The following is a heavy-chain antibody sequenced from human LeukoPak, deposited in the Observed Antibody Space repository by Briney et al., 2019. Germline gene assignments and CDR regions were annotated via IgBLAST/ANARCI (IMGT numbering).Heavy chain of an antibody. J-gene: IGHJ5*02. V-gene: IGHV1-18*01. D-gene: IGHD6-13*01. CDR1: GYTFTSYG. CDR3: ARGAPYSSSWYLFDP. Sequence: ASVKVSCKASGYTFTSYGISWVRQAPGQGLEWMGWISAYNGNTNYAQKLQGRVTMTTDTSTSTAYMELRSLRSDDTALYYCARGAPYSSSWYLFDPWGQGTLVTVSS. CDR2: ISAYNGNT.